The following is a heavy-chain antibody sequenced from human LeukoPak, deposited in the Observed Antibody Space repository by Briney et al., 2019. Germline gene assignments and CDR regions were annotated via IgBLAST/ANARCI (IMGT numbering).Heavy chain of an antibody. CDR2: IRSKANSYAT. CDR1: GFTFSGSA. J-gene: IGHJ4*02. V-gene: IGHV3-73*01. CDR3: TRREYPFDY. D-gene: IGHD2-2*02. Sequence: GGSLRLSCAASGFTFSGSAMHWVHQASGKGLQWVGRIRSKANSYATAYAASVKGRFTISREDSKNTAYLQMNSLKTEDTAVYYCTRREYPFDYWGQGTLVTVSS.